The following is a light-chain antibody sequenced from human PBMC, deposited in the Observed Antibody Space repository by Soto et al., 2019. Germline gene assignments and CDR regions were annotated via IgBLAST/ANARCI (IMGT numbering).Light chain of an antibody. J-gene: IGKJ1*01. Sequence: DIPMTQSPSTLTASVGDRVTITCRASQSISSWLAWYQQKPGKAPKLLIYDASSLESGVPSRFSGSGSGTEFTLTISSLQPDDFATYYCQQYNSSPWTCGQGTKVEIK. CDR2: DAS. CDR3: QQYNSSPWT. CDR1: QSISSW. V-gene: IGKV1-5*01.